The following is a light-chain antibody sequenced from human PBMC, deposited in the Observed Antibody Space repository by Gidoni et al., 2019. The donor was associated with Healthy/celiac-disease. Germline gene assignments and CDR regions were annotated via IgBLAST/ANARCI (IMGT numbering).Light chain of an antibody. J-gene: IGKJ1*01. V-gene: IGKV1-39*01. CDR2: AAS. Sequence: TQSPSSLSASVGDRVTITCRASQSISSYLNWYQQKPGKAPKLLIYAASSLQSGVPSRFSGSGSGTDFTLTISSLQPEDFATYYCQQSYSTPVAFXQXTKVEIK. CDR3: QQSYSTPVA. CDR1: QSISSY.